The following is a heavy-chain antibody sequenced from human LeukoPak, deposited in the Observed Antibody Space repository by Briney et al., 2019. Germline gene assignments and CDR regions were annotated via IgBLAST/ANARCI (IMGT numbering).Heavy chain of an antibody. CDR3: AKYDYGGNPNEYYFDY. D-gene: IGHD4-23*01. CDR1: GFTFSSYA. J-gene: IGHJ4*02. CDR2: IGDNGDST. V-gene: IGHV3-23*01. Sequence: GGSLRLSCAASGFTFSSYAMSWVRQAPGKGLEWVSPIGDNGDSTYYADSVKGRFTISRDNSKNTLDLQMNSLRAQDTAVYYCAKYDYGGNPNEYYFDYWGQGTLVTVSS.